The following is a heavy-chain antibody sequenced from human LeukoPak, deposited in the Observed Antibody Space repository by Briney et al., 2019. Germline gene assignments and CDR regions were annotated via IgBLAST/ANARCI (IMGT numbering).Heavy chain of an antibody. CDR1: GYSFTSYW. CDR3: ARVGLGWNYVEMYYFDY. Sequence: GESLKISCKGSGYSFTSYWIGWVRQMPGKGLEWMGIIYPGDSDTRYSPSFQGQVTISADKSISTAYLQWSSLKASDTAMYYCARVGLGWNYVEMYYFDYWGQGTLVTVSS. J-gene: IGHJ4*02. CDR2: IYPGDSDT. V-gene: IGHV5-51*01. D-gene: IGHD1-7*01.